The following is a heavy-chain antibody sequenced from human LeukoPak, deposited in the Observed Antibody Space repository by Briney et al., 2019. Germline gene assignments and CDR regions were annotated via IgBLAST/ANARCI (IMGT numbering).Heavy chain of an antibody. V-gene: IGHV1-3*01. CDR1: GYTFTSYA. CDR2: INAGNGIT. Sequence: ASVKVSCKASGYTFTSYAMHWVRQAPGQRLEWMGWINAGNGITKYSQKFQGRVTITRDTSASTAYMELSSLRSEDTAVYYCARGKEEYYYDSSGYYSTANWFDPWGQGTLVTVSS. CDR3: ARGKEEYYYDSSGYYSTANWFDP. D-gene: IGHD3-22*01. J-gene: IGHJ5*02.